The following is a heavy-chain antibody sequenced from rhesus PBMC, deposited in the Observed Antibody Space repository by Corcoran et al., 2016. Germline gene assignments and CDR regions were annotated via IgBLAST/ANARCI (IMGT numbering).Heavy chain of an antibody. CDR2: INGNSGAT. J-gene: IGHJ5-1*01. D-gene: IGHD1-38*01. CDR1: GCSISLNW. Sequence: QVQLQESGPGLVKPSETLSLTCAVSGCSISLNWWSWFRQPPGKGLEWIGRINGNSGATNYNPSLKSRVTLSRDTSKNECSLEMHSVTAADTAVYFCSRHAPGDLWGPGLLVTVSS. V-gene: IGHV4-147*01. CDR3: SRHAPGDL.